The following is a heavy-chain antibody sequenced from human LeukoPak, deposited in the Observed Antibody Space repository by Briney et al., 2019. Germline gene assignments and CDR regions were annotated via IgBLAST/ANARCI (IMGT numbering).Heavy chain of an antibody. CDR2: IYPGDSDT. D-gene: IGHD2-2*01. CDR1: GYSFTNDW. J-gene: IGHJ5*02. Sequence: GESLKISCKSSGYSFTNDWIGWVRQMPGKGLEWMGIIYPGDSDTRYSTSFQGQVTISADKSISTAYLQWSSLKASDTAMYYCARAPEGYCSSTSCYDNWFDPWGQGTLVTVSS. CDR3: ARAPEGYCSSTSCYDNWFDP. V-gene: IGHV5-51*01.